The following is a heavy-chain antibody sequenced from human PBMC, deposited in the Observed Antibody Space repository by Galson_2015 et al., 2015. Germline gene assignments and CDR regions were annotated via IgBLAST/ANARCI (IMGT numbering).Heavy chain of an antibody. Sequence: SETLSLTCTVSGGSISSSYWSWIRQPPGKGLEWIGYIYYSGSTNYNPSLKSRVTISGDTSKNQISLKLTSVTAADTAVYYCARARGGGVIDCWGQGTPVTVSS. CDR1: GGSISSSY. CDR2: IYYSGST. V-gene: IGHV4-59*01. D-gene: IGHD3-16*01. J-gene: IGHJ4*02. CDR3: ARARGGGVIDC.